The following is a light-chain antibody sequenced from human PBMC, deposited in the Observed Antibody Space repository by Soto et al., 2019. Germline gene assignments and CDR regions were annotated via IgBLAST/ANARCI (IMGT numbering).Light chain of an antibody. Sequence: DIQMTQSPSSLSASVGDSVTITCRASQSISNYLNWYQQKPGKAPKLLVYAASSLQSGVPSRFSGSGSGTDFTLPISSLQPEDFATYYCQQSHSTPFTFGPGTKVDIK. J-gene: IGKJ3*01. V-gene: IGKV1-39*01. CDR2: AAS. CDR3: QQSHSTPFT. CDR1: QSISNY.